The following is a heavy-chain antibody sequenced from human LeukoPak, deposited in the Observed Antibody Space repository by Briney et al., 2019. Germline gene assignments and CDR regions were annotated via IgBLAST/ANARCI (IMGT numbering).Heavy chain of an antibody. D-gene: IGHD3-3*01. CDR2: IDSGGSNT. V-gene: IGHV3-74*01. Sequence: GGSLRLSCVVSGFTFSTYWMHWVRQGPGKGLVWVSRIDSGGSNTLYADSVRGRFTISRDNSKNTLFLQMNSLRAEDTAVYYCAKDTRTISCLDYWGQGTLVTVSS. CDR3: AKDTRTISCLDY. J-gene: IGHJ4*02. CDR1: GFTFSTYW.